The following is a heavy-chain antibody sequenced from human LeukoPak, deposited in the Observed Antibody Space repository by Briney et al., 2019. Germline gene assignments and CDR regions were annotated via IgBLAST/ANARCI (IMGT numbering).Heavy chain of an antibody. CDR1: GGSISSYY. D-gene: IGHD3-22*01. Sequence: PSETLSLTCTVSGGSISSYYWSWIRQPPGKGLEWIGYIYYSGSTNYNPSLESRVTISVDTSKNQFSLKLSSVTAADTAVYYCARQPYYDSGGYYAFDIWGQGTMVTVSS. CDR3: ARQPYYDSGGYYAFDI. V-gene: IGHV4-59*08. J-gene: IGHJ3*02. CDR2: IYYSGST.